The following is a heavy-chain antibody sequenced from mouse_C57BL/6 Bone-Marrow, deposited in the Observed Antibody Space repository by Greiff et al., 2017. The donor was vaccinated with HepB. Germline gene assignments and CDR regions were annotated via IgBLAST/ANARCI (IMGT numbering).Heavy chain of an antibody. CDR2: IDPSDSYT. V-gene: IGHV1-50*01. J-gene: IGHJ2*01. CDR3: TRSNWGYYFDY. CDR1: GYTFTSYW. Sequence: QVQLQQPGAELVKPGASVKLSCKASGYTFTSYWMQWVKQRPGQGLEWIGEIDPSDSYTNYNQKFKGKATLTVDTSSSAAYMQPSSLTSEDSAVYYCTRSNWGYYFDYWGQGTTLTVSS. D-gene: IGHD4-1*01.